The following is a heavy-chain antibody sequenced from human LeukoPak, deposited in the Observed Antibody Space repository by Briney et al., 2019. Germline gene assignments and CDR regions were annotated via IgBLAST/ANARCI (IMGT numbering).Heavy chain of an antibody. D-gene: IGHD6-13*01. CDR3: AKDRSSSWYGVFDY. V-gene: IGHV3-9*01. Sequence: GGSLRLSCAASGFTFDDYAMHWVRQAPGKGLEWVSGINWNSGITSYADSVKGRFTISRDNAKNSLYLQMNSLTAEDTALYYCAKDRSSSWYGVFDYWGQGSLVTVSS. CDR2: INWNSGIT. CDR1: GFTFDDYA. J-gene: IGHJ4*02.